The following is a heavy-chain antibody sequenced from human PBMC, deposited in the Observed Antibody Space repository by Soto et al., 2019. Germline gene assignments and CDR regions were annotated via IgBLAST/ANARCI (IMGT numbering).Heavy chain of an antibody. J-gene: IGHJ6*01. CDR2: IWYDGSYN. CDR3: ARDRGYHYYGGGG. CDR1: GFTFSNYG. V-gene: IGHV3-33*01. Sequence: QVQLVDSGGGVVQPGRSLRLSCAASGFTFSNYGMHWVRQAPDKGLEWVAVIWYDGSYNSYADSVKGRFSISRDNSKNTLYLQMNSLRAEDTAVYYCARDRGYHYYGGGGGGGGTTVTVSS.